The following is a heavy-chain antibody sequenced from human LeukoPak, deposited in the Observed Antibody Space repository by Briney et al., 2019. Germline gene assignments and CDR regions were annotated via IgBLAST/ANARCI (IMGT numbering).Heavy chain of an antibody. CDR1: GYTLTVYY. CDR3: VRAPRNSSTMLDY. CDR2: INPNSGDT. V-gene: IGHV1-2*06. D-gene: IGHD6-13*01. Sequence: ASVKVSCKASGYTLTVYYIHWVRQAPGQGLEWMGRINPNSGDTNFAQKFQGRVTMTRDTSISTAYMDLSGLRPDDTAVYYCVRAPRNSSTMLDYWGQGTLVTVSS. J-gene: IGHJ4*02.